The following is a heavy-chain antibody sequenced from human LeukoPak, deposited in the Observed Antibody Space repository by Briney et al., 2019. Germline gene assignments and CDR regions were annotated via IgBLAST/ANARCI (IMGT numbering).Heavy chain of an antibody. J-gene: IGHJ3*02. CDR3: AKDRVSSSSWHAQMDAFDI. D-gene: IGHD6-13*01. Sequence: GGSLRLSCAASGFTFSTYAMAWVRQAPGKGLEWVSAMSGNGDNTYYADSVRGRFTISRDNSKNTLYLQMNSLRAEDTAVYYCAKDRVSSSSWHAQMDAFDIWGQGTMVTVSS. CDR2: MSGNGDNT. CDR1: GFTFSTYA. V-gene: IGHV3-23*01.